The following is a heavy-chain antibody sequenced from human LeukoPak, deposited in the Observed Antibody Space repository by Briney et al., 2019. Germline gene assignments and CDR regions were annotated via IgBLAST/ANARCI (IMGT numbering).Heavy chain of an antibody. D-gene: IGHD3-10*01. Sequence: GWSLRLSCAPSRLTFSRFDMHWVRQPPAKGLEGVAFIKFDGSQKYYADSVRGRFTVSRYNSRNMLYLQLDSLRDDDTAVYFCARRLPDSGSYSPDYWGQGTLVTVSS. J-gene: IGHJ4*02. V-gene: IGHV3-30*02. CDR2: IKFDGSQK. CDR3: ARRLPDSGSYSPDY. CDR1: RLTFSRFD.